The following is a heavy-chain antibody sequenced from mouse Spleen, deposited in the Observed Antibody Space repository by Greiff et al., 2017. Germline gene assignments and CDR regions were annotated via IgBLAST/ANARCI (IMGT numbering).Heavy chain of an antibody. V-gene: IGHV1-50*01. J-gene: IGHJ1*01. CDR1: GYTFTSYW. Sequence: QVQLQQPGAELVKPGASVKLSCKASGYTFTSYWMQWVKQRPGQGLEWIGEIDPSDSYTNYNQKFKGKATLTVDTSSSTAYMQLSSLTSEDSAVYYCARGNYVGYWYLDVWGAGTTVTVSS. D-gene: IGHD2-1*01. CDR3: ARGNYVGYWYLDV. CDR2: IDPSDSYT.